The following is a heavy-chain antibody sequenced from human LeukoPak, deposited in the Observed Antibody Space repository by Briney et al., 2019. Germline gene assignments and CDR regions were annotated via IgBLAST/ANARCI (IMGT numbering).Heavy chain of an antibody. J-gene: IGHJ4*02. Sequence: GGSLRLSCAASGFTFDNYGINWVRQAPGKGLEWVSAISGSGGSTYYADSVKGRFTISRDNSKNTLYLQMNSLRAEDTAVYYCAKRSGMYYYDSSGYAYWGQGTLVTVSS. CDR2: ISGSGGST. CDR3: AKRSGMYYYDSSGYAY. CDR1: GFTFDNYG. V-gene: IGHV3-23*01. D-gene: IGHD3-22*01.